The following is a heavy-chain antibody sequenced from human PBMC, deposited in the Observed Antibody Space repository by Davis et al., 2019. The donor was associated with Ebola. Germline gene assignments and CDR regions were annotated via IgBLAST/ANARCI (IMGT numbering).Heavy chain of an antibody. V-gene: IGHV4-4*02. CDR2: IYHSGST. J-gene: IGHJ5*02. CDR1: GGSISSSNW. D-gene: IGHD3-22*01. Sequence: SETLSLTCAVSGGSISSSNWWSWVRQPPGKRLEWIGEIYHSGSTNYNPSLKSRVTISVDKSKNQFSLKLSSMTAADTAVYYCARGRTYYYDSSGYYSSNWFDPWGQGTLVTVSS. CDR3: ARGRTYYYDSSGYYSSNWFDP.